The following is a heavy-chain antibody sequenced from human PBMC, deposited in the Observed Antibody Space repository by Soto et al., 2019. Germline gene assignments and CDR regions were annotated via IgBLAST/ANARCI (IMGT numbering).Heavy chain of an antibody. J-gene: IGHJ4*02. D-gene: IGHD6-6*01. CDR2: IYPGDSDT. CDR3: VLPLAEYSSSMDF. Sequence: GESLKISCKGSGYTFTDHWIAWVRQRPGKGLEWMGLIYPGDSDTIYIPSLQGQVTMSVDTSIDTAYLQWSTLEASDTAIYYCVLPLAEYSSSMDFWGQGTLVTVSS. CDR1: GYTFTDHW. V-gene: IGHV5-51*01.